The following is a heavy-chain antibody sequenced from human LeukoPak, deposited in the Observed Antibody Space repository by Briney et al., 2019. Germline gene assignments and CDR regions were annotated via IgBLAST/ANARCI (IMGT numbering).Heavy chain of an antibody. CDR2: ISWNSGSI. D-gene: IGHD3-22*01. Sequence: PGRSLRLSCAASGFTFDDYAMHWVRQAPGKGLEWVSGISWNSGSIGYADSVKGRFTISRDNAKNSLYLQMNSLRAEDMALYYCAKDARGYYDSSGYLDYWGQGTLVTVSS. CDR1: GFTFDDYA. V-gene: IGHV3-9*03. CDR3: AKDARGYYDSSGYLDY. J-gene: IGHJ4*02.